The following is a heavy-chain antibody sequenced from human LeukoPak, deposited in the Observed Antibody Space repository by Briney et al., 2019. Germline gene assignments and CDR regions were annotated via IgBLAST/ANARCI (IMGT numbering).Heavy chain of an antibody. D-gene: IGHD4-17*01. CDR1: GYTFTSY. Sequence: ASVKVSCKASGYTFTSYISWVRQAPGQGLEWMGWISAYNGNTNYAQKLQGRVTMTTDTSTSTAYMELRSLRSDDTAVYYCARDNDYGDSDAFDIWGQGTMVTVSS. CDR3: ARDNDYGDSDAFDI. J-gene: IGHJ3*02. V-gene: IGHV1-18*01. CDR2: ISAYNGNT.